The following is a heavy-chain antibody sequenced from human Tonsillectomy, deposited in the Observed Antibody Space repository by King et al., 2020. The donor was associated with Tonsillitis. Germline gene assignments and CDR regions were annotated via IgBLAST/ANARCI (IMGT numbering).Heavy chain of an antibody. Sequence: VQLVESGGGLVKPGGSLRLSCAASGFTFSSYSMNWVRQAPGKGLEWVSFISSSSSYIYYADSVKGRFTISRDNAKNSLYLQMNSLRAEDTAVYYCARVRGTTGTTTGTYFDYWGQGTLVTVSS. CDR1: GFTFSSYS. D-gene: IGHD4-17*01. V-gene: IGHV3-21*01. CDR3: ARVRGTTGTTTGTYFDY. CDR2: ISSSSSYI. J-gene: IGHJ4*02.